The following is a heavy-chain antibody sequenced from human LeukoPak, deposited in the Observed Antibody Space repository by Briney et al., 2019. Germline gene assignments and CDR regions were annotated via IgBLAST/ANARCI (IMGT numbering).Heavy chain of an antibody. CDR2: INHSGST. D-gene: IGHD3-10*01. V-gene: IGHV4-34*01. CDR1: GGSFSDYY. Sequence: SETLSLTCAVYGGSFSDYYWSWIRQPPGKGLEWIGEINHSGSTNYNPSLKSRVTISVDTSKNQFSLKLSSVTAADTAVYYCARGRVGAYYFDYWGQGTLVTVSS. J-gene: IGHJ4*02. CDR3: ARGRVGAYYFDY.